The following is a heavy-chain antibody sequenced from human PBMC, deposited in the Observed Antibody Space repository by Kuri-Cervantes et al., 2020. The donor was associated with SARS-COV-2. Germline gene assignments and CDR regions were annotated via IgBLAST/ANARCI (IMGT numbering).Heavy chain of an antibody. CDR1: GYSISSGYY. CDR2: IYYSGST. V-gene: IGHV4-38-2*02. J-gene: IGHJ3*02. CDR3: ARGGFLTGYRGTRGAFDI. D-gene: IGHD3-9*01. Sequence: ESLKISCTVSGYSISSGYYWGWIRQPPGKGLEWIGYIYYSGSTNYNPSLKSRVTISVDTSKNQFSLKLSSVTAADTAVYYCARGGFLTGYRGTRGAFDIWGQGTMVTVSS.